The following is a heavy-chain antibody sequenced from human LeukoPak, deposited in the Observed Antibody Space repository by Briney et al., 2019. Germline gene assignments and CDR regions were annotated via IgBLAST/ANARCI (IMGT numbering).Heavy chain of an antibody. Sequence: PGRSLRLSCAASGFTFSSYAMHWDRQAPGKGLEWVAVISYDGSNKYYADSVKGRFTISRDNSKNTLYLQMNSLRAEDTAVYYCARDRGSSGWYVGYFDYWGQGTLVTVSS. D-gene: IGHD6-19*01. CDR1: GFTFSSYA. CDR2: ISYDGSNK. CDR3: ARDRGSSGWYVGYFDY. J-gene: IGHJ4*02. V-gene: IGHV3-30-3*01.